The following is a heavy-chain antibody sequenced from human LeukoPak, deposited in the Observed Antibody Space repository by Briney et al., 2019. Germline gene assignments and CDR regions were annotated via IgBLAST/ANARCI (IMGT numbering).Heavy chain of an antibody. CDR1: GYTFTGYY. J-gene: IGHJ4*02. CDR2: INPNTGAT. D-gene: IGHD6-19*01. Sequence: ASVKVSCKPSGYTFTGYYLHWVRQAPGQGLEWMGWINPNTGATIYAEKFQGRVTMTRDTSIDTAYMEMRSLRSDDTAVYYCARGVTNIAVGDYWGQGTLVTVSS. V-gene: IGHV1-2*02. CDR3: ARGVTNIAVGDY.